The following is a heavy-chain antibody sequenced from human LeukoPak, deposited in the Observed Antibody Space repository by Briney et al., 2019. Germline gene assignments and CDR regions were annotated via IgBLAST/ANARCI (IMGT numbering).Heavy chain of an antibody. CDR2: IKQDGSEK. CDR3: ARSGSGYFDY. Sequence: TGGSLRLSCAASGITLSGYWMRLGCQGPGKGVEWVANIKQDGSEKYYRDSVQGRFTISRDNAKNSLYLQMNSLRAEDTAVYYCARSGSGYFDYWGQGSLVTVSS. J-gene: IGHJ4*02. V-gene: IGHV3-7*01. CDR1: GITLSGYW.